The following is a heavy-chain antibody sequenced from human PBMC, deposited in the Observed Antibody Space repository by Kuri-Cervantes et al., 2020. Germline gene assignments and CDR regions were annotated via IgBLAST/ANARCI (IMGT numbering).Heavy chain of an antibody. V-gene: IGHV3-9*01. J-gene: IGHJ4*02. CDR3: AGGVCSGGSCYPDY. Sequence: LSLTCAASGFTFDDYAMHWVRQAPGKGLEWVSGISWNSGSIGYADSVKGRFTISRDNAKNSLYLQMNSLRAEDTAVYYCAGGVCSGGSCYPDYWGQGTLVTVSS. CDR1: GFTFDDYA. CDR2: ISWNSGSI. D-gene: IGHD2-15*01.